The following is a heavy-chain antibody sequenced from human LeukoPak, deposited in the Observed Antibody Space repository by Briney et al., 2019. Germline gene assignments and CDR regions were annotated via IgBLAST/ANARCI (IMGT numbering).Heavy chain of an antibody. J-gene: IGHJ3*02. CDR3: ARVRDEYVDAFDI. CDR2: INPNSGGT. CDR1: GYTFTGYY. Sequence: ASVKVSCKASGYTFTGYYMHWVRQAPAQGVGWLGWINPNSGGTNYAQKFQGRVTRTRDTSISTAYMELSRLRSGDTAVYYCARVRDEYVDAFDIWGQGTMVTVSS. V-gene: IGHV1-2*02. D-gene: IGHD3-10*01.